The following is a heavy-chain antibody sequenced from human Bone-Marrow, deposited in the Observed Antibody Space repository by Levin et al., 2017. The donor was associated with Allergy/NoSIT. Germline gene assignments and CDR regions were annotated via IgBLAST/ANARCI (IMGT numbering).Heavy chain of an antibody. Sequence: GGSLRLSCAASGFTFSSYAMSWVRQAPGKGLEWVSAISGSGGSTYYADSVKGRFTISRDNSKNTLYLQMNSLRAEDTAVYYCAKLIYCTSAICYGASGEYTYFDYWGQGTLVTVSS. CDR3: AKLIYCTSAICYGASGEYTYFDY. D-gene: IGHD2-8*01. CDR2: ISGSGGST. V-gene: IGHV3-23*01. CDR1: GFTFSSYA. J-gene: IGHJ4*02.